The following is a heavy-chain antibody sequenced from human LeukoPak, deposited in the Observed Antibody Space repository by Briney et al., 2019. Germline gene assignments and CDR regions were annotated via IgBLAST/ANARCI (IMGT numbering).Heavy chain of an antibody. CDR1: GGSFSGYY. CDR2: INHSGST. V-gene: IGHV4-34*01. Sequence: SETLSLTCAVYGGSFSGYYWSWIRQPPGKGLEWIGEINHSGSTNYKPSLKSRVTISVDTSKNQFSLKLSSVTAADTAVYYCARVEWGYGDYESYWGQGTLVTVSS. CDR3: ARVEWGYGDYESY. J-gene: IGHJ4*02. D-gene: IGHD4-17*01.